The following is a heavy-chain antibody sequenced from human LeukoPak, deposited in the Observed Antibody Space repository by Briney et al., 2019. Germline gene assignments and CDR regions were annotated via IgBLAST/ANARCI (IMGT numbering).Heavy chain of an antibody. V-gene: IGHV3-23*01. J-gene: IGHJ4*02. CDR3: ARAELLSLDY. CDR2: ISGSGDST. D-gene: IGHD2-21*02. CDR1: GFTFSNYA. Sequence: GGSLRLSCAASGFTFSNYAMRWVRQAPGKGLEWVSGISGSGDSTYYADSVKGRFTISRDNSKNTLYLQMNSLRAEDTAAYYCARAELLSLDYWGQGTLVTVSS.